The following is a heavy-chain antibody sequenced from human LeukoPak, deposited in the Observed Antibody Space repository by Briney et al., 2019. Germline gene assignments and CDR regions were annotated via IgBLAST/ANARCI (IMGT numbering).Heavy chain of an antibody. D-gene: IGHD3-10*01. J-gene: IGHJ4*02. CDR2: IYYSGST. CDR3: ARAPKKSFTMVRGVITPTDYYFDY. CDR1: GGSINNSY. Sequence: SETLSLTCTVSGGSINNSYWTWIRQPPGKGLEWIGHIYYSGSTNYSPSLKSRVTISVDTSKNQFSLKLSSVTAADTAVYYCARAPKKSFTMVRGVITPTDYYFDYWGQGTLVTVSS. V-gene: IGHV4-59*12.